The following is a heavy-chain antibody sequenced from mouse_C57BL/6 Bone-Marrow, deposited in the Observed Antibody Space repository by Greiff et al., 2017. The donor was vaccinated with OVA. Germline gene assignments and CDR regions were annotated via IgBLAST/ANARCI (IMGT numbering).Heavy chain of an antibody. CDR3: ARSKSSNYPFDY. CDR2: INPNNGGT. Sequence: EVQLQQSGPELVKPGASVKIPCKASGYTFTDYNMDWVKQSHGKSLEWIGDINPNNGGTIYNQKFKGKATLTVDKSSSPAYMELRSLTSEDTAVYYCARSKSSNYPFDYWGQGTTLTVSS. V-gene: IGHV1-18*01. J-gene: IGHJ2*01. CDR1: GYTFTDYN. D-gene: IGHD2-5*01.